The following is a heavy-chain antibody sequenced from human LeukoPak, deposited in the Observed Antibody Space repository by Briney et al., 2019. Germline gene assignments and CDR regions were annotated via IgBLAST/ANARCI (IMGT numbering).Heavy chain of an antibody. CDR2: IYYSGST. D-gene: IGHD5/OR15-5a*01. CDR1: GGSISSSSYY. V-gene: IGHV4-39*05. CDR3: EGSKTSFDY. Sequence: PSETPSLTCTVSGGSISSSSYYWGWIRQPPGKGLEWIGSIYYSGSTYYNPSLKSRFTISVDTSKNQFSLKLSSVTAADTAVYYCEGSKTSFDYWGQGTLVTVSS. J-gene: IGHJ4*02.